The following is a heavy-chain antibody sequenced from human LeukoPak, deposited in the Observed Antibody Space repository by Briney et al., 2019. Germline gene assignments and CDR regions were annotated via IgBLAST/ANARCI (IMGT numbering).Heavy chain of an antibody. V-gene: IGHV4-34*01. CDR3: ARLVGSTSGNYFDY. D-gene: IGHD2-8*01. CDR2: INHSGTT. CDR1: YGSFSGYY. J-gene: IGHJ4*02. Sequence: SETLSLTCAVYYGSFSGYYWSWNRQPPEKGLEWIGEINHSGTTNYNPSLRSRVTISVDTSKNQFSLKLTSVTAADTAVYYCARLVGSTSGNYFDYWGRGTLVTVSS.